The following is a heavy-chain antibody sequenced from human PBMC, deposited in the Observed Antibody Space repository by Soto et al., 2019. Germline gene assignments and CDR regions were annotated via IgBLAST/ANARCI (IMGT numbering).Heavy chain of an antibody. D-gene: IGHD3-9*01. CDR2: ISYDGDNK. Sequence: QVQLLESGGGVVQSGRSLRLSCAASGFTFSGLEMHWVRQAPGKGLGWVAFISYDGDNKYYADSVKGRFTVSRDNSRNTLHLQMDSLRPEDTAVYYCARASYFSEKTAYYAKSFKWFDPWGQGTLLTVSS. CDR3: ARASYFSEKTAYYAKSFKWFDP. J-gene: IGHJ5*02. CDR1: GFTFSGLE. V-gene: IGHV3-30*14.